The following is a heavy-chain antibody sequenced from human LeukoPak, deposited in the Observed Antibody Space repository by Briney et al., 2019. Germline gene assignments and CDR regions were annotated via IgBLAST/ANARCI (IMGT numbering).Heavy chain of an antibody. V-gene: IGHV4-30-2*01. D-gene: IGHD6-19*01. CDR2: IYHSGST. CDR3: ARGSSSKYSSGWYGRIDP. Sequence: SQTLSLTCAISGGSISSGGYSWSWIRQPPGKGLEWIGYIYHSGSTYYNPSLKSRVTISVDRSKNQFSLKLSSVTAADTAVYYCARGSSSKYSSGWYGRIDPWGQGTLVTVSS. CDR1: GGSISSGGYS. J-gene: IGHJ5*02.